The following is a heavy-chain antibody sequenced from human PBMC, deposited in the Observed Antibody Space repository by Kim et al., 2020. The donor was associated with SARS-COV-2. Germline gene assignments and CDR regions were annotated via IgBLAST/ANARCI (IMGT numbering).Heavy chain of an antibody. CDR2: ISSSSSYT. Sequence: GGSLRLSCAASGFTFSDYYMSWIRQAPGKGLEWVSYISSSSSYTNYADSVKGRFTISRDNAKNSLYLQMNSLRAEDTAVYYCARGAVRGVIPTGGGYYYGMDVWGQGTTVTVSS. J-gene: IGHJ6*02. CDR3: ARGAVRGVIPTGGGYYYGMDV. V-gene: IGHV3-11*06. D-gene: IGHD3-10*01. CDR1: GFTFSDYY.